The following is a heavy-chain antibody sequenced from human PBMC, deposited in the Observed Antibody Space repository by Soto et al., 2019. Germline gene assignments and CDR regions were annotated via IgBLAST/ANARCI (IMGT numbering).Heavy chain of an antibody. D-gene: IGHD3-9*01. J-gene: IGHJ4*02. CDR2: IFYFGST. Sequence: LSETLSLTCTVSGGSISSYYWSWIRQTPGKGLEWIGYIFYFGSTNYNPSLKSRVTLSIDTSKNQLSLKLSSVTAADTAVYYCARHSPDFDWLSQFDYWGQGTLVTVSS. CDR3: ARHSPDFDWLSQFDY. CDR1: GGSISSYY. V-gene: IGHV4-59*08.